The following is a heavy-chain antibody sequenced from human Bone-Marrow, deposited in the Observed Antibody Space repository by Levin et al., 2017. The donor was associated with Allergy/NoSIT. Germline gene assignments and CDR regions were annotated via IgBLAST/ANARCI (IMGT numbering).Heavy chain of an antibody. D-gene: IGHD7-27*01. Sequence: AGGSLRLSCAASGFTFSHCDINWVRQAPGKGLEWVSGISGSGSDTHYADSVKGRFTISRDNSKSTTYLQMNSLRAEDTAVYYCAKVNWGDEPASGWGQGTTVTVSS. CDR3: AKVNWGDEPASG. J-gene: IGHJ6*02. CDR1: GFTFSHCD. V-gene: IGHV3-23*01. CDR2: ISGSGSDT.